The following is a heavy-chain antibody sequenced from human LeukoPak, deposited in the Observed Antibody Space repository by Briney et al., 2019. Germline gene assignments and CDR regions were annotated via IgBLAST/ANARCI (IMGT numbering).Heavy chain of an antibody. Sequence: GTSLRLSCAASGFTFSTYGIHWVRQAPGKGLEWVALIWYDGSNKYYTDSVKGRFTISRDNSKNTLYLQMSSLGVEDTAVYYCARVLGRNYGSGSYIGLDVWGQGTTVTVSS. CDR1: GFTFSTYG. CDR3: ARVLGRNYGSGSYIGLDV. V-gene: IGHV3-33*01. CDR2: IWYDGSNK. J-gene: IGHJ6*02. D-gene: IGHD3-10*01.